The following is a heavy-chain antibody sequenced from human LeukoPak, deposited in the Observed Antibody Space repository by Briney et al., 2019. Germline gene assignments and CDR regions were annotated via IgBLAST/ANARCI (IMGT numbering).Heavy chain of an antibody. J-gene: IGHJ6*03. CDR1: GYTLTELS. CDR2: FDPEDGET. D-gene: IGHD2-2*03. V-gene: IGHV1-24*01. CDR3: ARGVDIVVVPAAPYYYYYYMDV. Sequence: ASVKVSCKVSGYTLTELSMHWVRQAPGKGLEWMGGFDPEDGETIYAQKFQGRVTMTEDTSTDTAYMELSSLRSEDTAVYYCARGVDIVVVPAAPYYYYYYMDVWGKGTTVTISS.